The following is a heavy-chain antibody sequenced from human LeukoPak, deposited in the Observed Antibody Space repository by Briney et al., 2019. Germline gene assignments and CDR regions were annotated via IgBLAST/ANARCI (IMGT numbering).Heavy chain of an antibody. CDR3: AKGSAGGWGGWFDP. CDR2: INGGGDST. Sequence: QPGGSLRLSCAASGFTFSSYAMSWVRQTPGKGLEWVSTINGGGDSTYYAASVKGRCTISRDNLKNTLYLQLLSLRAEDTAVYYCAKGSAGGWGGWFDPWGQGSLVTVSS. CDR1: GFTFSSYA. J-gene: IGHJ5*02. D-gene: IGHD6-19*01. V-gene: IGHV3-23*01.